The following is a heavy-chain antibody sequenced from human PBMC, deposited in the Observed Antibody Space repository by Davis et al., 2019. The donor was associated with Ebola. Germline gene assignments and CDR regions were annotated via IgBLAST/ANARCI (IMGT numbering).Heavy chain of an antibody. CDR3: ARGGYYDTSGYSHDAFDI. V-gene: IGHV3-7*03. CDR2: IKEDGSEK. D-gene: IGHD3-22*01. CDR1: GFTFRTYW. Sequence: GASPKISCAASGFTFRTYWMSWVRQAPGKGLEWVANIKEDGSEKFYVDSLKGRFAISRDNAKNSLYLQINSLGAEDTAVHYCARGGYYDTSGYSHDAFDIWRQGTMVTVSS. J-gene: IGHJ3*02.